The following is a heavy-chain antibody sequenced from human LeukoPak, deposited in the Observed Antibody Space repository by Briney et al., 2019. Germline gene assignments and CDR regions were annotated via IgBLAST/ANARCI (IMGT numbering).Heavy chain of an antibody. CDR2: ISSSSSYI. V-gene: IGHV3-21*01. Sequence: GGSLRLSCAASGFTFSHHWMHWVRQAPGKGLEWVSSISSSSSYIYYADSVKGRFTISRDNAKNSLYLQMNSLRAEDTAVYYCARDRSEDSSGYYPYYYYYYGMDVWGQGTTVTVSS. CDR3: ARDRSEDSSGYYPYYYYYYGMDV. J-gene: IGHJ6*02. D-gene: IGHD3-22*01. CDR1: GFTFSHHW.